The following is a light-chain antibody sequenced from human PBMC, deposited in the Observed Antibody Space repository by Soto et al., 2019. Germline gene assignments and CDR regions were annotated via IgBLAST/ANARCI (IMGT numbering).Light chain of an antibody. J-gene: IGKJ5*01. CDR3: QQLNSYSIT. Sequence: IQLTQSPSSLSASVGDRVTITCRASQGISSYLAWYQQKPGKAHKXLIYAASTLQSGVPSRFSGSGSGTDLTLTISSLQPEDFETYYCQQLNSYSITFGQGTRLEIK. CDR1: QGISSY. V-gene: IGKV1-9*01. CDR2: AAS.